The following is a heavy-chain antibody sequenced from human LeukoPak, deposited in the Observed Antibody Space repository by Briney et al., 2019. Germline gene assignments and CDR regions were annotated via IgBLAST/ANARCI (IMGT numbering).Heavy chain of an antibody. Sequence: SETLSLTCTVSGGSISSSSYYWGWIRQPPGTGLEWIGSIYYSGSTYYNPSLKSRVTISVDTSKNQFSLKLSSVTAADTAVYYCARVLRYSSSWYLGHWFDPWGQGTLVTVSS. CDR3: ARVLRYSSSWYLGHWFDP. J-gene: IGHJ5*02. V-gene: IGHV4-39*07. CDR1: GGSISSSSYY. D-gene: IGHD6-13*01. CDR2: IYYSGST.